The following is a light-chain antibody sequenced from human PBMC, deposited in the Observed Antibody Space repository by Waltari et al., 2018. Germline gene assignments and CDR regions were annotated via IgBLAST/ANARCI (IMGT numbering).Light chain of an antibody. CDR3: QQTNEFPLT. CDR1: QHISSW. Sequence: DIQMTQSPSSVSASVGDRVTLTCRASQHISSWLAWYQQIAGKAPKLLISGASNLQSGVPSRFSGSVSWTHITLTINSLQPDDSATYYCQQTNEFPLTFGGGTKVEI. CDR2: GAS. J-gene: IGKJ4*01. V-gene: IGKV1-12*01.